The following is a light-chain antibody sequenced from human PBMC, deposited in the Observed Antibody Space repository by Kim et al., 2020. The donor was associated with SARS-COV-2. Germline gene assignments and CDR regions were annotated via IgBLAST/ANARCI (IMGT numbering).Light chain of an antibody. V-gene: IGKV3-20*01. J-gene: IGKJ2*03. CDR3: QQCGSSPSYS. CDR1: QSIRSSD. CDR2: GAS. Sequence: SPGERVPLSCRASQSIRSSDLAWYQQKPGQAPRLLMYGASNRATGIPDRFRGSGSGTDFTLTITKLEPEDFAVYYCQQCGSSPSYSFGQGTKLEI.